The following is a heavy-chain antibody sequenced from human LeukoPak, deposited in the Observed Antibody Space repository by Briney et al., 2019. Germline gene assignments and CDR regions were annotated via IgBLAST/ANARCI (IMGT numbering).Heavy chain of an antibody. Sequence: SETLSLTCTVSGGSITNSRYCWGWIRQPPGKGLEWIGCIYYSGGTFYEPSLKSRVTISVDTSKNQFSLKLSSVTAADTAVYYCARLYGDHTHCDYWGRGTLVTVSS. D-gene: IGHD4-17*01. CDR3: ARLYGDHTHCDY. CDR1: GGSITNSRYC. J-gene: IGHJ4*02. V-gene: IGHV4-39*01. CDR2: IYYSGGT.